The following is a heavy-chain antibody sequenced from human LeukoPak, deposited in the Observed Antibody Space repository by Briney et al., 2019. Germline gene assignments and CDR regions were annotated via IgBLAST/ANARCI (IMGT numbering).Heavy chain of an antibody. Sequence: GGSLRLSCAASGFTFSSYGMHWVRQAPGKGVEWVAVISYDGSNKYYAGSVKGRFTISRDNSKNTLYLQMNSLRAEDTAVYYCARRDGYRGMDVWGQGTTVTVSS. CDR2: ISYDGSNK. V-gene: IGHV3-30*03. J-gene: IGHJ6*02. D-gene: IGHD5-24*01. CDR3: ARRDGYRGMDV. CDR1: GFTFSSYG.